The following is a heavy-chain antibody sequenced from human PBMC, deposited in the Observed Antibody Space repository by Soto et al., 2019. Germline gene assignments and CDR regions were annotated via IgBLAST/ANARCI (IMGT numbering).Heavy chain of an antibody. CDR3: AREADSSGHQDFDY. Sequence: EVQLEESGGGLVQPGGSLRLSCAASGFTFSSYSMNWVRQAPGKGLEWVSYISSSSSTIYYADSVKGRFTISRDNAKNSLYLQMNSLRDEDTAVYYCAREADSSGHQDFDYWGQGTLVTVSS. D-gene: IGHD3-22*01. CDR2: ISSSSSTI. J-gene: IGHJ4*02. CDR1: GFTFSSYS. V-gene: IGHV3-48*02.